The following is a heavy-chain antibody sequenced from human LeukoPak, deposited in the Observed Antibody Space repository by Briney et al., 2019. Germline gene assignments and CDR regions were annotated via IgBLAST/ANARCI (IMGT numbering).Heavy chain of an antibody. J-gene: IGHJ5*02. CDR3: TRPYCSSTSCPEYNWFDP. Sequence: PGGSLRLSCAASGFTFDDYAMHWVRQASGKGLEWVGRIRSKANSYATAYAASVKGRFTISRDDSKNTAYLQMNSLKTEDTAVYYCTRPYCSSTSCPEYNWFDPWGQGTLVTVSS. V-gene: IGHV3-73*01. CDR1: GFTFDDYA. CDR2: IRSKANSYAT. D-gene: IGHD2-2*01.